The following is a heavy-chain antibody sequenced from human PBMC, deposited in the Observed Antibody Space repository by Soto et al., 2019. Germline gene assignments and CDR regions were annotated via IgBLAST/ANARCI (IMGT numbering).Heavy chain of an antibody. J-gene: IGHJ6*03. CDR2: MNPNSGNT. D-gene: IGHD2-2*01. CDR1: GYTFTSYD. CDR3: ARGLWVVPAAIKYYYYMDV. Sequence: QVQLVQSGAEVKKPGALVKVSCKASGYTFTSYDINWVRQATGQGLEWMGWMNPNSGNTGYAQKFQGRVTMTRNTSISTAYMELSSLRSEDTAVYYCARGLWVVPAAIKYYYYMDVWGKGTTVTVSS. V-gene: IGHV1-8*01.